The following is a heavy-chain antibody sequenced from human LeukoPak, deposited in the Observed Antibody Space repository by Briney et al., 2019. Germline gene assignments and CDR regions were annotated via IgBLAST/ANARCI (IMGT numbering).Heavy chain of an antibody. CDR1: GFTFSSHW. Sequence: GGSLRLSCAASGFTFSSHWMSWVRQAPGKGLEWVANIKQDGSEKNYVASVKGRITIPRDNAKNSLYLQMNALRAEDTAVYYCARDSVLLWFGLLDSWGQGTLVTVSS. CDR3: ARDSVLLWFGLLDS. D-gene: IGHD3-10*01. J-gene: IGHJ4*02. CDR2: IKQDGSEK. V-gene: IGHV3-7*05.